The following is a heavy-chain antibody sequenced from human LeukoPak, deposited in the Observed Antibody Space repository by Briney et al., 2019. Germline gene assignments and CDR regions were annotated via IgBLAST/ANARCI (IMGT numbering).Heavy chain of an antibody. Sequence: PGGSLRLSCAASGFTFSSYGMHWVRQAPGKGLEWVAIISYDGSNKYYADSVKGRFAISRDNSKNTLYLQMNSLRAEDTAVYFCAKDPTFGGVIVPNFWFDYWGQGTLVTVSS. D-gene: IGHD3-16*02. J-gene: IGHJ4*02. V-gene: IGHV3-30*18. CDR3: AKDPTFGGVIVPNFWFDY. CDR1: GFTFSSYG. CDR2: ISYDGSNK.